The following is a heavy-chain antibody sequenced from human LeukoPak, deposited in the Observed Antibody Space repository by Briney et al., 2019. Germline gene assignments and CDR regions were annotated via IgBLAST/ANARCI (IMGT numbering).Heavy chain of an antibody. CDR2: IYSGGST. CDR1: GHTDSSIY. V-gene: IGHV3-53*01. CDR3: ARDRPSYSSGWKNAFDI. D-gene: IGHD6-19*01. J-gene: IGHJ3*02. Sequence: GGSLTLSCTPSGHTDSSIYMRCPRHARGKGLECVTDIYSGGSTYYADSVKGRFTISRDNSKNTLYLQMNSLRAEDTAVYYCARDRPSYSSGWKNAFDIWGQGTMVTVSS.